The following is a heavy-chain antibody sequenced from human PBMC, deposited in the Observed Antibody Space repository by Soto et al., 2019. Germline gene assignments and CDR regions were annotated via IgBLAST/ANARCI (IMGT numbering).Heavy chain of an antibody. CDR1: GFTFRNYA. CDR3: ARESDH. J-gene: IGHJ4*02. CDR2: ISGSVGGT. Sequence: PGGSLRLSCAASGFTFRNYAMSWVRQAPGKGLEWVSTISGSVGGTYYADSMKGRFTISRDNSKNTLYLQMYSLRVEDTAVYYCARESDHWGQGTLVTVSS. V-gene: IGHV3-23*01.